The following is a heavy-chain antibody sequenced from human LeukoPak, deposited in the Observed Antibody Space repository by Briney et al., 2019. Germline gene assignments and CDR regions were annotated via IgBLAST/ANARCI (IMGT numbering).Heavy chain of an antibody. CDR3: ATLGFSSGYYYYFDH. CDR1: GGSISSSSYY. V-gene: IGHV4-39*07. Sequence: SETLSLTCTVSGGSISSSSYYWGWIRQPPGKGLEWIGSIYYSGSTYYNPSLKSRVTISVDASKNQFSLKLSSVTAADTAVYYCATLGFSSGYYYYFDHWGQGTLVTVSS. D-gene: IGHD3-22*01. J-gene: IGHJ4*02. CDR2: IYYSGST.